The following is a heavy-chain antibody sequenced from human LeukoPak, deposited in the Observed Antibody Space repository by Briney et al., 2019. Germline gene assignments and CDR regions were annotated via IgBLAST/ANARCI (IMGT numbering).Heavy chain of an antibody. CDR2: MSYDASKK. Sequence: PGGSLRLSCVASGFPFSRSPMHWVRQAPGKGLEWVAVMSYDASKKFYADSVGGRFSVSRDNSKNTVYLQMNNLRPEDTAVYYCEKGGAADGADGSLFENWGRGILVT. D-gene: IGHD6-13*01. CDR1: GFPFSRSP. CDR3: EKGGAADGADGSLFEN. V-gene: IGHV3-30-3*01. J-gene: IGHJ4*02.